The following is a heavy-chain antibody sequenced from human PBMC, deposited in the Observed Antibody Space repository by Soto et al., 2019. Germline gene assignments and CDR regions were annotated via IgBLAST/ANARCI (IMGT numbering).Heavy chain of an antibody. J-gene: IGHJ4*02. CDR1: GGSMNGYY. Sequence: QVQLQESGPGLVKPSETLSLTCSVSGGSMNGYYWSWIRQTPGQGLEWLGFIYFSGSTRYNPSLMSRLTISLYKSKRQFSMSLSSVTAADTAVYYCARSVATPGTNIDFWGQGTLVTVSS. V-gene: IGHV4-4*09. CDR3: ARSVATPGTNIDF. D-gene: IGHD6-13*01. CDR2: IYFSGST.